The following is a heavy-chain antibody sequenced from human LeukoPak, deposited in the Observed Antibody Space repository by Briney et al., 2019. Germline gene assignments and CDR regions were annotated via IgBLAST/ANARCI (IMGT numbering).Heavy chain of an antibody. CDR3: ARLKYYDSTGYSPGYYMDV. V-gene: IGHV4-4*07. CDR2: IYVTGST. J-gene: IGHJ6*03. Sequence: PSETLSLTCTVSGGSIINYYWSWIRQPAGTGLEWVGRIYVTGSTIYNPSLQSRLSMSVDTPKNQFSLRLTSVAAADTAVYYCARLKYYDSTGYSPGYYMDVWGKGITVTVSS. D-gene: IGHD3-22*01. CDR1: GGSIINYY.